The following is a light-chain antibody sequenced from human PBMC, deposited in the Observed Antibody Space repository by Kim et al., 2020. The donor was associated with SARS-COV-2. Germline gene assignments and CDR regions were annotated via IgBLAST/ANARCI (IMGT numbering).Light chain of an antibody. Sequence: QRVTISCSGSTSNIGYNHVNWYQHLPGTAPKLLIYGTNQRPSGVPDRFSGSKSGTSASLAISGLQSEDEADYYCAAWDDSLNGLVVFGGGTRLTVL. J-gene: IGLJ2*01. CDR2: GTN. CDR3: AAWDDSLNGLVV. V-gene: IGLV1-44*01. CDR1: TSNIGYNH.